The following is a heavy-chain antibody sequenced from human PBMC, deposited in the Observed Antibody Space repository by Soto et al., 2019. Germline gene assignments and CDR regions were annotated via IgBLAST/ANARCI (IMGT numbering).Heavy chain of an antibody. J-gene: IGHJ4*02. D-gene: IGHD2-2*01. V-gene: IGHV1-24*01. Sequence: ASVKVSCKVSGYTLTELSMHWVRQAPGKGLEWMGGFDPEDGETIYAQKFQGRVTMTEDTSTDTAYMELSSLRSEDTAVYYCATAPPWIVVVPAAMRFDYWGQGTLVTVSS. CDR3: ATAPPWIVVVPAAMRFDY. CDR2: FDPEDGET. CDR1: GYTLTELS.